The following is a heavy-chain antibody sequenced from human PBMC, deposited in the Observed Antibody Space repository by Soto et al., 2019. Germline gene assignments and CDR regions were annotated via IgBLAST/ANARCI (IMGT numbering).Heavy chain of an antibody. CDR2: ISAYNGNT. D-gene: IGHD5-18*01. V-gene: IGHV1-18*01. CDR3: ARGSGDQLWSYFDY. J-gene: IGHJ4*02. Sequence: ASVKVSCKASGYTFTSYGTSWVRQAPGQGLEWMGWISAYNGNTNYAQKIQGRVTMTTDTSTSTAYMELRSLRSDDTAVYYCARGSGDQLWSYFDYWGQGTLVTVSS. CDR1: GYTFTSYG.